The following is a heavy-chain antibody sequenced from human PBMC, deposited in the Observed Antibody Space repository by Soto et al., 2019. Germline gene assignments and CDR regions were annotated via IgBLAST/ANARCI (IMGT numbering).Heavy chain of an antibody. J-gene: IGHJ5*02. CDR1: GFSLTTDRVG. CDR2: IYWDDSK. CDR3: AHAYGGRSRS. D-gene: IGHD1-26*01. V-gene: IGHV2-5*02. Sequence: QITLKESGPTLVKPTQTLTLTCTFSGFSLTTDRVGVGWIRQPPGEALEWLAVIYWDDSKTYRPSLESRLTITKDTSKNQVALTMTNLDSLDPATYSCAHAYGGRSRSWGQGTLVTVSS.